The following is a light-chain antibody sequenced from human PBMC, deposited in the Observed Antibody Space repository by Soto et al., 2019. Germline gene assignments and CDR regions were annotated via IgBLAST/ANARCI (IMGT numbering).Light chain of an antibody. V-gene: IGKV3-20*01. CDR2: GAS. Sequence: EIVMTQSPATLSVSPGERVTFSCRASQSVTRNLAWYQHKPGQAPRLLISGASTGAAAIPDRFSGSGSGTDFTLTISRLEPEDFAVYYCQQYGSSPRTFGQGTKVDIK. CDR3: QQYGSSPRT. J-gene: IGKJ1*01. CDR1: QSVTRN.